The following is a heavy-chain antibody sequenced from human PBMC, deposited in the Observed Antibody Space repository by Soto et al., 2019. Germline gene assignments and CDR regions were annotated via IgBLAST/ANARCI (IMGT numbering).Heavy chain of an antibody. CDR2: ISGSGGST. CDR1: AFTFSSHH. V-gene: IGHV3-23*04. CDR3: AKDFGGIAAAGVAGDFQH. D-gene: IGHD6-13*01. J-gene: IGHJ1*01. Sequence: DVVLVESGGGLVQPGGSLRLSCAASAFTFSSHHMVWVRQAPGKGLEWVSGISGSGGSTYNADSLKGRFTISRDNSKSTLFLQMNSLRAEDTAVYYCAKDFGGIAAAGVAGDFQHWGQGTLVSVSS.